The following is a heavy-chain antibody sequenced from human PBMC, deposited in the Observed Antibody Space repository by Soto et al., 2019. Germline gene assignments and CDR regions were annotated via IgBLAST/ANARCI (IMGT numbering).Heavy chain of an antibody. Sequence: EVQLVETGGGLIQPGGSLRLSCAASGFTVSSNYMSWVRQAPGKGLEWVSVIYSGGSTYYADSVKGRFTISRDNSKNTLYLQMNSLRAEDTAVYYCARDQDWYCSSTSCPGRNYYYGMDVWGQGTTVTVSS. J-gene: IGHJ6*02. CDR2: IYSGGST. V-gene: IGHV3-53*02. D-gene: IGHD2-2*01. CDR1: GFTVSSNY. CDR3: ARDQDWYCSSTSCPGRNYYYGMDV.